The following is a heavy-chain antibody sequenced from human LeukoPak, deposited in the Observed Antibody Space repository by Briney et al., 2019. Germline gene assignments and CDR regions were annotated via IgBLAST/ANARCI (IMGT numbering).Heavy chain of an antibody. CDR3: ARVLEAASFDY. Sequence: PGGSLRLSCTASGFTFNSYSMNWVRQAPGKGLEWVSSISSSSSHVYYADSVKGRFTMSRDNAKNSLYLQMNSLRADDTAVYYCARVLEAASFDYWGQGSPVTVSS. CDR2: ISSSSSHV. J-gene: IGHJ4*02. CDR1: GFTFNSYS. V-gene: IGHV3-21*01. D-gene: IGHD6-13*01.